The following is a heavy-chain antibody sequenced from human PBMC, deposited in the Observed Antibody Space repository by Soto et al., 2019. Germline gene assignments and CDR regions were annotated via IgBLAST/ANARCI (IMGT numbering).Heavy chain of an antibody. J-gene: IGHJ5*02. D-gene: IGHD3-10*01. V-gene: IGHV4-59*01. CDR1: GGSISSYY. Sequence: SETLSLTCTVSGGSISSYYWSWIRQPPGKGLEWIGYIYYSGGTNYNPSLKSRVTISVDTSKNQFSLKLSSVTAADTAVYYCARGWFVYNWFDPWGQGTLVTVSS. CDR2: IYYSGGT. CDR3: ARGWFVYNWFDP.